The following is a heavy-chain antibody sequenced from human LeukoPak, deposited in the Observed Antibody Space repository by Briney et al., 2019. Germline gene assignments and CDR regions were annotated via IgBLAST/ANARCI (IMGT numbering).Heavy chain of an antibody. D-gene: IGHD3-10*01. V-gene: IGHV1-69*13. Sequence: ASVTVSFKASGGTFSSYAISWVRQAPGQGLEWMGGIIPIFGTANYAQKFQGRVTITADESTSTAYMELSSLRSEDTAVYYCARERGYYGSGRRNAFDIWGQGTMVTVSS. J-gene: IGHJ3*02. CDR3: ARERGYYGSGRRNAFDI. CDR1: GGTFSSYA. CDR2: IIPIFGTA.